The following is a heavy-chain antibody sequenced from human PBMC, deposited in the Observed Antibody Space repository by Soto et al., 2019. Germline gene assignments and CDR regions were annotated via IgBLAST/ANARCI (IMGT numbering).Heavy chain of an antibody. CDR1: GGSFSGYY. Sequence: SETLSLTXAVYGGSFSGYYWSWIRQPPGKGLEWIGEINHSGSTNYNPSLKSRVTISVDTSKNQFSLKLSSVTAADTAVYYCARGADIAARPVHYYYGMDVWGQGTTVTVS. J-gene: IGHJ6*02. CDR2: INHSGST. V-gene: IGHV4-34*01. CDR3: ARGADIAARPVHYYYGMDV. D-gene: IGHD6-6*01.